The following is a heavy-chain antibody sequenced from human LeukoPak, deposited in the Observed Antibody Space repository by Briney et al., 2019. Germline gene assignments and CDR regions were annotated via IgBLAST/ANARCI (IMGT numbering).Heavy chain of an antibody. CDR3: ARDSTLLKVRY. D-gene: IGHD2/OR15-2a*01. Sequence: SETLSLTCTVSGGSISTYYWSWIRQHPGKGLEWIGYIYYSGSTYYNPSLKSRVTISVDTSKNQFSLKLGSVTAADTAVYYCARDSTLLKVRYWGQGTLVTVSS. CDR1: GGSISTYY. J-gene: IGHJ4*02. CDR2: IYYSGST. V-gene: IGHV4-59*06.